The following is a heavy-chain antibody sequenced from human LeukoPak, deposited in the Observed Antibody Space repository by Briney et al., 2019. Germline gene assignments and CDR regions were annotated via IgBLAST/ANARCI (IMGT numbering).Heavy chain of an antibody. V-gene: IGHV4-59*01. CDR1: GGSISSYY. Sequence: SETLSLTCTVSGGSISSYYWSWIRQPPGKGLEWLGYIYYSGSTNYNPSLKSRVTISVDTSKNQFSLKLSSVTAADTAVYYCARFTGGSDFDYWGQGTLVTVSS. J-gene: IGHJ4*02. CDR3: ARFTGGSDFDY. CDR2: IYYSGST. D-gene: IGHD2-8*02.